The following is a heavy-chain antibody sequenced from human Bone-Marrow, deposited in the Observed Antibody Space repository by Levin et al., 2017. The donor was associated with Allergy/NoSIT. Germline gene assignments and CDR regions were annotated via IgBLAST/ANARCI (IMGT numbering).Heavy chain of an antibody. CDR2: IDWDDDK. CDR1: GFSLSTSGMC. V-gene: IGHV2-70*01. J-gene: IGHJ4*02. Sequence: SESGPTLVKPTQTLTLTCTFSGFSLSTSGMCVSWIRQPPGKALEWLALIDWDDDKYYSTSLKTRLTISKDTSKNQVVLTMTNMDPVDTATYYCARIGAGYDSSGYYHTYYFDYWGQGTLVTVSS. D-gene: IGHD3-22*01. CDR3: ARIGAGYDSSGYYHTYYFDY.